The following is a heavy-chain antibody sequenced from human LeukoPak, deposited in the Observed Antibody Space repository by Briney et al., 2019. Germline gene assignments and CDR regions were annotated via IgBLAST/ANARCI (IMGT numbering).Heavy chain of an antibody. CDR2: ISGSGGST. Sequence: PGGSLRLSCAASGFTFSSYAMSWVRQAPGKGLEWVSAISGSGGSTYYADSVKGRFTISRDNSKNTLYLQMNSLRAEDTAVYYCAKVMGSSHYYYDSSGYVPYGMDVWGQGTTVTVSS. CDR1: GFTFSSYA. CDR3: AKVMGSSHYYYDSSGYVPYGMDV. D-gene: IGHD3-22*01. V-gene: IGHV3-23*01. J-gene: IGHJ6*02.